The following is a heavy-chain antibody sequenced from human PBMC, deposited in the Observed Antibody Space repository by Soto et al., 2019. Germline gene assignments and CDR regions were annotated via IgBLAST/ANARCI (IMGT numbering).Heavy chain of an antibody. CDR3: AKSSIVVVVGGDYHYYGMDV. J-gene: IGHJ6*02. CDR2: IIPIFGTA. D-gene: IGHD2-15*01. CDR1: GGTFSSYA. Sequence: ASVKVSCKASGGTFSSYAISWVRQAPGQGLEWMGGIIPIFGTANYAQKFQGRVTIAADESTSTAYMELSSLRSEDTAVYYCAKSSIVVVVGGDYHYYGMDVWGQGTTVTVSS. V-gene: IGHV1-69*13.